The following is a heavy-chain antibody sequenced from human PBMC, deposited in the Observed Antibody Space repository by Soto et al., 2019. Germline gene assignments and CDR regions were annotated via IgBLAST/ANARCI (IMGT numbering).Heavy chain of an antibody. D-gene: IGHD2-8*02. Sequence: QVQLVQSGAEVKKPGSSVKVSCKASGGTFSRYTFTWVRQAPGQGLEWMGRIIPILDIPNYAQNFQGRVTITPDKSESTAYMERSSLTSDDTAVYYGARDFTGVLVLGTSPPGGDNYGWDVWGQGTTVTVSS. CDR3: ARDFTGVLVLGTSPPGGDNYGWDV. CDR2: IIPILDIP. J-gene: IGHJ6*02. CDR1: GGTFSRYT. V-gene: IGHV1-69*02.